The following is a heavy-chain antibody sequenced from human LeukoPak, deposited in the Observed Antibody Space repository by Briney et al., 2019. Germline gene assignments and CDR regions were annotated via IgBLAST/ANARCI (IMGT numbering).Heavy chain of an antibody. V-gene: IGHV1-2*02. Sequence: ASVKVSCKASGYTFTGYYMHWVRQAPGQGLEWMGWINPNSGGTNYAQKFQGRVTMTRDTSISTGYMELSRLRSDDTAVYYCARTVDMATIIAFDIWGQGTMVTVSS. CDR1: GYTFTGYY. D-gene: IGHD5-24*01. CDR2: INPNSGGT. J-gene: IGHJ3*02. CDR3: ARTVDMATIIAFDI.